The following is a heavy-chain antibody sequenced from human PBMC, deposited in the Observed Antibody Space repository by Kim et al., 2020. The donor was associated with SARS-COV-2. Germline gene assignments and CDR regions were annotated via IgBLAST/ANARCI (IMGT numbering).Heavy chain of an antibody. CDR1: GFTFSSYA. D-gene: IGHD6-19*01. CDR3: ARVPSSGWLGWFDP. J-gene: IGHJ5*02. Sequence: GGSLRLSCAASGFTFSSYAMHWVRQAPGKGLEWVAVISYDGSNKYYADSVKGRFTISRDNSKNTLYLQMNSLRAEDTAVYYCARVPSSGWLGWFDPWGQGTLVTVSS. V-gene: IGHV3-30*04. CDR2: ISYDGSNK.